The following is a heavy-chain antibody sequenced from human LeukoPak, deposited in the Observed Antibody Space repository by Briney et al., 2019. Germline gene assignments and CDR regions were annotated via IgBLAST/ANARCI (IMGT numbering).Heavy chain of an antibody. V-gene: IGHV3-48*03. D-gene: IGHD3-22*01. CDR1: GFTFSRYE. CDR2: IGSSGGPI. J-gene: IGHJ4*02. CDR3: ARDRHQYYYDSSGFF. Sequence: GGSLRLSCAVSGFTFSRYEMNWVRQAPGKGLEWVSFIGSSGGPIYYADSVEGRFTISRDNDKNSLYLQMDSLRAEDTAVYYCARDRHQYYYDSSGFFWGQGTLVSVSS.